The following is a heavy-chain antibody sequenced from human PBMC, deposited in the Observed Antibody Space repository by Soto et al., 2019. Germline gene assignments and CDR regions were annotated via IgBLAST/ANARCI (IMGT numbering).Heavy chain of an antibody. CDR1: GFTFSSYA. CDR3: ARRNSSVYYYDFDY. D-gene: IGHD3-22*01. CDR2: ISGSGGST. V-gene: IGHV3-23*01. Sequence: GGSLRLSCAASGFTFSSYAMSWVRQAPGKGLEWVSAISGSGGSTYYADSVKGRFTISRDNSKNTLYLQMNSLRAEDTAVYYCARRNSSVYYYDFDYWGQGTLVTVSS. J-gene: IGHJ4*02.